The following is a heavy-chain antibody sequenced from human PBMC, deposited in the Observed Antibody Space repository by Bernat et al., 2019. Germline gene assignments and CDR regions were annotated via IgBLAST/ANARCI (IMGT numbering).Heavy chain of an antibody. CDR3: ARGSGSGWYSAFDI. D-gene: IGHD6-19*01. CDR2: IIPIFGTA. V-gene: IGHV1-69*06. Sequence: QVQLVQSGAEVKKPGSSVKVSCKASGGTFSSYAISWVRQAPGQGREWMGGIIPIFGTANYAQKFQDRVTITADKSPSTASMELSSLRSEDTAVYYCARGSGSGWYSAFDIWGQGTMVTVSS. CDR1: GGTFSSYA. J-gene: IGHJ3*02.